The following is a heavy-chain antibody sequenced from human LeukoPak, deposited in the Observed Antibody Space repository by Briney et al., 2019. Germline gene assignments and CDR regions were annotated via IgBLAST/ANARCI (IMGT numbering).Heavy chain of an antibody. CDR1: GGFLSDYY. D-gene: IGHD3-3*01. CDR3: AIVTTGITIFGVVTPTGFAY. Sequence: SETLSLTCAVYGGFLSDYYWSWIRQPPGKGLEWIGEINHSGSNNYNPSLKSRVTISVDTSKNQFSLKLTSVTDADAAVYYCAIVTTGITIFGVVTPTGFAYWGQGTLVTVSS. V-gene: IGHV4-34*01. CDR2: INHSGSN. J-gene: IGHJ4*02.